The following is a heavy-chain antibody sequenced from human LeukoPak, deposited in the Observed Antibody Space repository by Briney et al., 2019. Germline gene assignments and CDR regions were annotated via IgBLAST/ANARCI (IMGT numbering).Heavy chain of an antibody. Sequence: ASVKVSCKASGYTFTSYYMHWVRQAPGQGLEWMGIINPSGGSTSYAQKFQGRVTMTRDTSTSTVYMELSSLRSEGTAVYYCARDLAGYYDFWSGFFQHWGQGTLVTVSS. CDR2: INPSGGST. CDR3: ARDLAGYYDFWSGFFQH. D-gene: IGHD3-3*01. CDR1: GYTFTSYY. V-gene: IGHV1-46*03. J-gene: IGHJ1*01.